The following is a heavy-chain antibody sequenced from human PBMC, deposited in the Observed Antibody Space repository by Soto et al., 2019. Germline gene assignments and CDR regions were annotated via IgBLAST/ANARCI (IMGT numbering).Heavy chain of an antibody. Sequence: SETLALTCAVSNGSVSSNNWWTWVRQPPGKGLQWVGEINHSGSTNYSPSLKSRVTISVDKSKNQFSLRLTSVTAADTAVYYCARARPGYYSDSRGHKDSGYFFDHWGQGALVTVSS. CDR1: NGSVSSNNW. CDR3: ARARPGYYSDSRGHKDSGYFFDH. D-gene: IGHD3-22*01. CDR2: INHSGST. V-gene: IGHV4-4*02. J-gene: IGHJ4*02.